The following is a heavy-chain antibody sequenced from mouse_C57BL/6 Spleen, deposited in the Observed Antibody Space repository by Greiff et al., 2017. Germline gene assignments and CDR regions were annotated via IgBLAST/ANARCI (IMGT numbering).Heavy chain of an antibody. J-gene: IGHJ2*01. CDR1: GFTFSSYA. V-gene: IGHV5-4*01. D-gene: IGHD2-4*01. CDR2: ISDGGSYT. Sequence: EVQLQQSGGGLVKPGGSLKLSCAASGFTFSSYAMSWVRQTPEKRLEWVATISDGGSYTYYPDNVKGRFTISRDNAKNNLYLQMSHLKSEDTAMYYCARYYDYGFDYWGQGTTLTVSS. CDR3: ARYYDYGFDY.